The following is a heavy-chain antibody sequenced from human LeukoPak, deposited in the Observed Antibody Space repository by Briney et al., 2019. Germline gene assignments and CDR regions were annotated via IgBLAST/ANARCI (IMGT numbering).Heavy chain of an antibody. CDR3: AKESGYEYYYYYYMDV. CDR1: GFTFSSYS. D-gene: IGHD5-12*01. V-gene: IGHV3-23*01. J-gene: IGHJ6*03. Sequence: AGGSLRLSCAASGFTFSSYSMNWVRQAPGKGLEWVSAISGSGGSTYYADSVKGRFTISRDNSKKTLYLQMNSLRAEDMAVYYCAKESGYEYYYYYYMDVWGKGTTVTISS. CDR2: ISGSGGST.